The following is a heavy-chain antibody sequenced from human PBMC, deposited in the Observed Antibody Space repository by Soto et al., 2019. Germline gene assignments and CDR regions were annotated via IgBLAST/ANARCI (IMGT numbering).Heavy chain of an antibody. J-gene: IGHJ5*02. V-gene: IGHV5-51*03. CDR1: GYGFFGYW. Sequence: VQLVQSGAEMKMAGESLKISCQGFGYGFFGYWIAWVRQTPARGLEWMAIIYPHDSETKYSPSFQGHVTLSVDLSISTAYLQWSSLKASDTATYYCARYGGPSLLHTWFDAWGQGTLVTVSS. D-gene: IGHD3-16*01. CDR3: ARYGGPSLLHTWFDA. CDR2: IYPHDSET.